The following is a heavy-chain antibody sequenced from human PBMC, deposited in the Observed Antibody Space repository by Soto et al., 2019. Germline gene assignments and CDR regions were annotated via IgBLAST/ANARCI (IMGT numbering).Heavy chain of an antibody. Sequence: ASVKVSCKASGYTFTNYDISWVRQAPGQGLEWMGWISGHNGNTNYAQKLQGRSTMTMDTSTSTAYMELRSLTSDDTAVYYCARDLVSSGWAGDYWGQGTLVTLSS. CDR2: ISGHNGNT. CDR3: ARDLVSSGWAGDY. CDR1: GYTFTNYD. J-gene: IGHJ4*02. V-gene: IGHV1-18*01. D-gene: IGHD6-19*01.